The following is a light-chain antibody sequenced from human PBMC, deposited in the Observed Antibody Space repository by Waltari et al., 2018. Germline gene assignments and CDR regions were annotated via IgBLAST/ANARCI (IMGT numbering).Light chain of an antibody. CDR2: LGS. J-gene: IGKJ4*01. Sequence: DIVLTQSHLSLPVTPGEPASISCRSSQSLLHSNGYNYMDWYLQKPGQSPPVLIYLGSNRASGVPDRLSGSGSGTDFTLKISRVEAEDVGVYYCIQALQTPLTFGGGTKVEIK. V-gene: IGKV2-28*01. CDR1: QSLLHSNGYNY. CDR3: IQALQTPLT.